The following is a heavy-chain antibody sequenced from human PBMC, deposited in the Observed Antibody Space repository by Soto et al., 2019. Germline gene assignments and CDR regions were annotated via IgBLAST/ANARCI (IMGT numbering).Heavy chain of an antibody. J-gene: IGHJ6*02. CDR1: GFTFSSYG. Sequence: GGSLRLSCAASGFTFSSYGMHWVRQAPGKGLEWVAVIWYDGSNKYYADSVKGRFTISRDNSKNTLYLQMNSLRAEDTAVYYCARDLRITIFGVVLGGMDVWGQGTTVTVSS. D-gene: IGHD3-3*01. CDR3: ARDLRITIFGVVLGGMDV. V-gene: IGHV3-33*01. CDR2: IWYDGSNK.